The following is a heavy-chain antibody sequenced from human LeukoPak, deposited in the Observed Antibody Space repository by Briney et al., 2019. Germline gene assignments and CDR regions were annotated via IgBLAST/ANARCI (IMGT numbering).Heavy chain of an antibody. CDR3: ARGYSSSWYQNYYYGMDV. D-gene: IGHD6-13*01. J-gene: IGHJ6*04. Sequence: GSLRLSCAASGFTFSSYWMHWVRQAPGKGLVWVSRINSDGSSTSYADSVKGRFTISRDNAKNTLYLQVNSLRAEDTAVYYCARGYSSSWYQNYYYGMDVWGKGTTVTVSS. V-gene: IGHV3-74*01. CDR1: GFTFSSYW. CDR2: INSDGSST.